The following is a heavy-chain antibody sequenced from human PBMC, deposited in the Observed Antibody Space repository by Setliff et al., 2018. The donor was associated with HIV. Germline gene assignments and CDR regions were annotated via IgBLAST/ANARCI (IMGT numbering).Heavy chain of an antibody. D-gene: IGHD4-17*01. CDR3: AVSPDGDCATTECANWFDP. V-gene: IGHV3-15*01. Sequence: GGSLRLSCAASGFTFSNPWMNWVRQAPGKGLEWVGRIKTKTDGGTTDYAAPVTGRFTISRDDSENSLYLQMNSLKSEDTAVYFCAVSPDGDCATTECANWFDPWGQGTQVTVSS. J-gene: IGHJ5*02. CDR2: IKTKTDGGTT. CDR1: GFTFSNPW.